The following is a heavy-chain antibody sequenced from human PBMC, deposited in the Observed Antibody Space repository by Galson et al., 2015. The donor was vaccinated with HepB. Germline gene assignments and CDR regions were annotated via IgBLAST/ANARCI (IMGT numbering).Heavy chain of an antibody. J-gene: IGHJ5*02. Sequence: LRLSCAASGFTFSSYAMSWVRQAPGKGLEWIGEINHSGSTNYNPSLKSRVTISVDTSKNQFSLKLSSVTAAGTAVYYCASIGEGNDYNWFDPWGQGTLVTVSS. CDR2: INHSGST. CDR3: ASIGEGNDYNWFDP. D-gene: IGHD3-10*01. V-gene: IGHV4-34*08. CDR1: GFTFSSYA.